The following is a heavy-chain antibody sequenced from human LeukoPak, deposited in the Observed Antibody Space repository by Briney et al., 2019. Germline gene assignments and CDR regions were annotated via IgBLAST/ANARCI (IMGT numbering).Heavy chain of an antibody. J-gene: IGHJ5*02. V-gene: IGHV3-23*01. CDR1: GFTFSSYA. CDR3: ARDRIAAAGTGWFDP. D-gene: IGHD6-13*01. Sequence: GGSLRLSCAASGFTFSSYAMSWVRQAPGKGLEWVSAISASGGSTYYADSVKGRFAISRDNSKNTLYLQMNSLRAEDTAVYYCARDRIAAAGTGWFDPWGQGTLVTVSS. CDR2: ISASGGST.